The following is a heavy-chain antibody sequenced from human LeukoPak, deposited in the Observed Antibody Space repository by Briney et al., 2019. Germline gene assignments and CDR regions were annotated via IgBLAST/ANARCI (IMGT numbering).Heavy chain of an antibody. V-gene: IGHV3-23*01. J-gene: IGHJ4*02. D-gene: IGHD5-12*01. CDR2: IGPSSNNT. CDR3: AKGGTGYNGAGGYYFDH. CDR1: GFSFSSYA. Sequence: GGSLRLSCAASGFSFSSYAMTWVRQAPGRGPEWVSAIGPSSNNTYYADSVKGRSTVSRDNSKNTLYLQMNSLRAEDTAVYYCAKGGTGYNGAGGYYFDHWGQGTLVTVSS.